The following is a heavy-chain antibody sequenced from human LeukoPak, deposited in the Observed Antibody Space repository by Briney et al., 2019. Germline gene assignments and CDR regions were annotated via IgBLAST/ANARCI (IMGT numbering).Heavy chain of an antibody. J-gene: IGHJ3*02. CDR3: ATGRSGLYDAFDI. V-gene: IGHV1-24*01. CDR2: FDPEDGET. Sequence: ASVTVSFKVSDYTLTELSMHWVRQAPGKGLEWMGGFDPEDGETICAQKFQGRVTMTEDTSTDTAYMELSSLRSEDTAVYYCATGRSGLYDAFDIWGQGTMVTVSS. D-gene: IGHD3-10*01. CDR1: DYTLTELS.